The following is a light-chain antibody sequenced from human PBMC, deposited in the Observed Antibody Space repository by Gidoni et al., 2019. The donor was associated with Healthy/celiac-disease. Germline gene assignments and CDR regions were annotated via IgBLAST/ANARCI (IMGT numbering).Light chain of an antibody. CDR1: SSDVGGYNY. CDR2: DVS. V-gene: IGLV2-14*01. Sequence: QSALTQPVSVSGSPGQSTNISCTGTSSDVGGYNYVSWYQQHPGKAPKLMIYDVSNRPSGVSNRFSGSKSGNTASLTISGLQAEDEADYYCSSYRSSNTVGFGGGTKLTVL. J-gene: IGLJ2*01. CDR3: SSYRSSNTVG.